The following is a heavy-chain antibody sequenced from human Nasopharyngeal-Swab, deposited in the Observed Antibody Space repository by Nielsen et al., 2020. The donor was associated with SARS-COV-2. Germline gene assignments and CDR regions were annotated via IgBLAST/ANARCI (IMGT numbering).Heavy chain of an antibody. V-gene: IGHV3-21*01. CDR2: ISSSTSYT. Sequence: LTCAASGFTFRTYSMNWVRQAPGKGLEWVSSISSSTSYTYYADSVKGRFTISRDNAKNSLYLQMNSLRAEDTAVYYCARDQRYFDWLLYRYFDYWGQGTLVTVSS. D-gene: IGHD3-9*01. J-gene: IGHJ4*02. CDR3: ARDQRYFDWLLYRYFDY. CDR1: GFTFRTYS.